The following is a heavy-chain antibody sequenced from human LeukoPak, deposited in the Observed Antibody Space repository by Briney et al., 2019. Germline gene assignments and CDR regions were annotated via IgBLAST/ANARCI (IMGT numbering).Heavy chain of an antibody. V-gene: IGHV3-48*04. J-gene: IGHJ3*02. CDR2: VCISSGTI. D-gene: IGHD6-13*01. CDR3: ARPRTRGSSRAFDI. Sequence: PGGSLRLSCAASGFTFTGHNMNWVRQAPGKGLEWGSFVCISSGTIYYADSVKGRFSISRDNAKSSLDLQMNSLRAEDTAVYYCARPRTRGSSRAFDIWGQGIMVTVSS. CDR1: GFTFTGHN.